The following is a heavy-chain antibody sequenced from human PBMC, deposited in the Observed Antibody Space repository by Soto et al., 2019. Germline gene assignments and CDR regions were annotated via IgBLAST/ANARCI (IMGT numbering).Heavy chain of an antibody. CDR3: ARDKDQYEFWGGPLDY. CDR2: ISHDGANK. Sequence: QVQLVESGGGVVQPERSLRLSCTTSTFVFSVYSLHWVRQAPGKGLEWVALISHDGANKYYADSVKGRFTISRDNSKDTVYLQMNSLRPEDTAVYFCARDKDQYEFWGGPLDYWGQGTLVTVSA. J-gene: IGHJ4*02. CDR1: TFVFSVYS. V-gene: IGHV3-30-3*01. D-gene: IGHD3-3*01.